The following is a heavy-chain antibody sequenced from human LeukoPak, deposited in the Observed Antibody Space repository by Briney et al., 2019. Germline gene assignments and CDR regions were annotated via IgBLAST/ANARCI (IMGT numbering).Heavy chain of an antibody. D-gene: IGHD3-3*01. Sequence: KASETLSLTCAVYGVSFSGYYWSWIRQPPGKGLEWIGEINHSGITNYNPSLKSRVTMSLDTSKSQFSLKLSSVTAADTALYYCARGVVGVIEVRVYYVDYWGQGTLVTVSS. CDR2: INHSGIT. V-gene: IGHV4-34*01. CDR3: ARGVVGVIEVRVYYVDY. J-gene: IGHJ4*02. CDR1: GVSFSGYY.